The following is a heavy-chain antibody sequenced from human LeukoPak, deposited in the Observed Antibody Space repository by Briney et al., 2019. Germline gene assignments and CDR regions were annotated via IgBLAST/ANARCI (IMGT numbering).Heavy chain of an antibody. CDR1: GYTFTGYY. D-gene: IGHD2-8*01. V-gene: IGHV1-2*02. J-gene: IGHJ3*02. Sequence: PGASVKVSCKASGYTFTGYYMHWVRQAPGQGLEWMGWINPNSGGTNYAQKFQGRVSMTRDTCISTAYMELSRLRYDDTAVYYCAREGDIVVMSAFDIWGQGKMVTVSS. CDR2: INPNSGGT. CDR3: AREGDIVVMSAFDI.